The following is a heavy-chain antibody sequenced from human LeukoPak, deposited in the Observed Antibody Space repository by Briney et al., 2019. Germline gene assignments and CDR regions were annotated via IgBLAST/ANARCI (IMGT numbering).Heavy chain of an antibody. Sequence: SQTLSLTCAISGDSVSSNSAAWSWIRQSPSRGLEWLGRTYYRSKWCNDYAESVKSRININSDTSKNQFSLQLNSVTPEDTAVYYCARGTGTFDYWGQGTLVTVSS. CDR1: GDSVSSNSAA. D-gene: IGHD3-10*01. J-gene: IGHJ4*02. CDR3: ARGTGTFDY. CDR2: TYYRSKWCN. V-gene: IGHV6-1*01.